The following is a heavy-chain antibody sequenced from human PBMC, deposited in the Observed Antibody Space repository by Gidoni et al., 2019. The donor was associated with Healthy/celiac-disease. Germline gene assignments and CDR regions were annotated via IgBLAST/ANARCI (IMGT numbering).Heavy chain of an antibody. CDR2: ISWNSGSI. CDR3: AKDMVGSYYYDSSGFDY. D-gene: IGHD3-22*01. Sequence: EVQLVESGGGLVQPGRSLRLSCAASGFTFDDYAMHWVRQAPGKGLEWVSGISWNSGSIGYADSVKGRFTISRDNAKNSLYLQMNSLRAEDTALYYCAKDMVGSYYYDSSGFDYWGQGTLVTVSS. V-gene: IGHV3-9*01. J-gene: IGHJ4*02. CDR1: GFTFDDYA.